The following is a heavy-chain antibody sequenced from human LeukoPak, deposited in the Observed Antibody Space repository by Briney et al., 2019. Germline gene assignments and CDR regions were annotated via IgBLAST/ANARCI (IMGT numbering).Heavy chain of an antibody. CDR3: AGLKCISTTCPSRYVMDV. V-gene: IGHV4-34*01. J-gene: IGHJ6*02. CDR2: INHSGST. Sequence: PSETLSLTCAVYGGSFSGYYWSWIRQPPGKGLEWIGEINHSGSTNYNPSLKSRVTISVDTSKDQFSLNLTSVTAADTAVYYCAGLKCISTTCPSRYVMDVWGQGTTVTVSS. D-gene: IGHD2-2*01. CDR1: GGSFSGYY.